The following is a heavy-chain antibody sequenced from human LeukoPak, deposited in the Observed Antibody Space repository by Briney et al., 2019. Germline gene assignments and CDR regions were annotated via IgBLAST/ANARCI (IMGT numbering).Heavy chain of an antibody. CDR3: ARDSRAAGLAFDY. CDR2: ISYDGSNK. Sequence: GGSLRLSCAASGLTFSSYAMHWVRQAPGKGLEWVAVISYDGSNKYYADSVKGRFTISRDNSKNTLYLQMNSLRAEDTAVYYCARDSRAAGLAFDYWGQGTLVTVSS. CDR1: GLTFSSYA. J-gene: IGHJ4*02. V-gene: IGHV3-30*04. D-gene: IGHD3-10*01.